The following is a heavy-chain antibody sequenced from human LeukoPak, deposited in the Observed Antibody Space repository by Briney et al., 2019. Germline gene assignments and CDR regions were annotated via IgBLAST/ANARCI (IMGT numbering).Heavy chain of an antibody. Sequence: SVKVSCKASGGTFSSYAISWVRQAPGQGLEWMGGIIHIFGTANYAQKFQGRVTITADESTSTAYMELSSLRSEDTAVYYCARGYCSSTSCYPITIHSHWGQGTLVTVSS. CDR1: GGTFSSYA. J-gene: IGHJ4*02. D-gene: IGHD2-2*01. CDR3: ARGYCSSTSCYPITIHSH. CDR2: IIHIFGTA. V-gene: IGHV1-69*01.